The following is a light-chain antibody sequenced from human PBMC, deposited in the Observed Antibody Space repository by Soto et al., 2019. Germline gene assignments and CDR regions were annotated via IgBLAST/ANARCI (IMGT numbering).Light chain of an antibody. CDR1: ISNIGKDT. CDR2: NDD. Sequence: QSVLTQPPSVSGTPGLRVNISCSGGISNIGKDTVNWYQQLPGTAPKLLMFNDDKRPSGIPDRFSGSRSGTSASLAISGLQSDYEAVYFCSMWDDSLNGWVFCGVTNVTVL. CDR3: SMWDDSLNGWV. V-gene: IGLV1-44*01. J-gene: IGLJ3*02.